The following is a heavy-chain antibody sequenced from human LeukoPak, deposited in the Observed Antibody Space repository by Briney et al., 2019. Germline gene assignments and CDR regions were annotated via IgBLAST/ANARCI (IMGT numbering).Heavy chain of an antibody. CDR1: GFTFSSYG. CDR3: AKDIISYYYGSGTAYYYYGMDV. J-gene: IGHJ6*04. V-gene: IGHV3-30*18. D-gene: IGHD3-10*01. CDR2: ISYDGSNK. Sequence: PGGSLRLSCAASGFTFSSYGMHWVRQAPGKGLEWVAVISYDGSNKYYADSVKGRFTISRDNSKNTLYLQMNSLRAEDTAVYYWAKDIISYYYGSGTAYYYYGMDVWGKGTTVTVSS.